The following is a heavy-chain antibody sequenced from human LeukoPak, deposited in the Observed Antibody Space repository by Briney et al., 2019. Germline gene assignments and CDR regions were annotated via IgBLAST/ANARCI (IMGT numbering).Heavy chain of an antibody. CDR3: ARVPLEWEAPGLDY. V-gene: IGHV1-2*02. D-gene: IGHD1-26*01. J-gene: IGHJ4*02. Sequence: GASVKVSCKASGYTFTGYYMHWVRQAPGQGLEWMGWINPNSGGTNYAQKFQGRVTMTRDTSISKAYMELSRLRFDDTAVDYFARVPLEWEAPGLDYWGQGTLVTVSS. CDR1: GYTFTGYY. CDR2: INPNSGGT.